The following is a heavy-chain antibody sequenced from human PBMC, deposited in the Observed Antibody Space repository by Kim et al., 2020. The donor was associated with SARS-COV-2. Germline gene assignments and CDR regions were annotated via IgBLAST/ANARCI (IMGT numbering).Heavy chain of an antibody. Sequence: YYADSVKGSFTISRDNSKNTLYLQMSSLRAEDTAVYYCVKDTLGLGGFDYWGQGTLVTVSS. V-gene: IGHV3-64D*09. J-gene: IGHJ4*02. CDR3: VKDTLGLGGFDY. D-gene: IGHD1-7*01.